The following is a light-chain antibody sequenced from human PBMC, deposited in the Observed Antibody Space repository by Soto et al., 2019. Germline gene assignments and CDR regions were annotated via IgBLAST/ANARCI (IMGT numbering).Light chain of an antibody. V-gene: IGKV3-11*01. J-gene: IGKJ1*01. CDR3: QQRSNWPRT. CDR1: QSVSSY. Sequence: EIFLTQSPATLSLSRWEGATLSWRASQSVSSYLAWYQQKPGQAPRLLIYDASNRATGIPARFSGSGSGTDFTLTISSLEPEDFAVYYCQQRSNWPRTFGQGTKVDIK. CDR2: DAS.